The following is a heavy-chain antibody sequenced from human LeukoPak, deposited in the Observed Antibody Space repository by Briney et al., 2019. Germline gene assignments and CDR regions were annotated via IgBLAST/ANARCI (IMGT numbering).Heavy chain of an antibody. D-gene: IGHD1-7*01. Sequence: GGSLRLSCAASGFTFSSYGMHWVRQAPGKGLEWVAVISYDGSNKYYADSVKGRFTISRDNSKNTLYLQMNSLRAEDMALYYCAKAVTLNWNYGVVCDYWGQGTLVTVSS. J-gene: IGHJ4*02. CDR1: GFTFSSYG. V-gene: IGHV3-30*18. CDR2: ISYDGSNK. CDR3: AKAVTLNWNYGVVCDY.